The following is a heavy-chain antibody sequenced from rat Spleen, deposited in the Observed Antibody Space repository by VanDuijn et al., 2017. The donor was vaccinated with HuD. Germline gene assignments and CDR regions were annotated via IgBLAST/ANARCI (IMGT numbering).Heavy chain of an antibody. Sequence: EVQLQESGPGLVKPSQSLSLTCSVTGYSITSGYGWNWIRKFPGNKLEWMGYINSAGSTNYNPPLKSQISITRDTSKNQFFLQLTSVTTEDTATYYCARGSYSSYMNYVMDAWGQGASVTVSS. CDR1: GYSITSGYG. J-gene: IGHJ4*01. CDR3: ARGSYSSYMNYVMDA. V-gene: IGHV3-3*01. D-gene: IGHD1-2*01. CDR2: INSAGST.